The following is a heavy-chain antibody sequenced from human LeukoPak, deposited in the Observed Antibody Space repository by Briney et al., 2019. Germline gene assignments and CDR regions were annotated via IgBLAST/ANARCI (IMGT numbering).Heavy chain of an antibody. CDR3: ARVAGWHWFDP. V-gene: IGHV3-23*01. D-gene: IGHD6-19*01. Sequence: GGALRPSCAASGFTFSSYDMTWVRQAPGRGLEWVSSIRPSGDNTYYGDSVKGRFTISRDNSKNTVYLQMNNMRVDDTAVYYCARVAGWHWFDPWGQGTLVTVSS. CDR2: IRPSGDNT. CDR1: GFTFSSYD. J-gene: IGHJ5*02.